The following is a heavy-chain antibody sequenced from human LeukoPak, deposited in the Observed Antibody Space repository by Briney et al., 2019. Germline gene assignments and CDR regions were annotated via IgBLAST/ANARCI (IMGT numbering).Heavy chain of an antibody. CDR3: ARHHDSSGFLDAFDI. Sequence: GESLKISCKGSGYSFTSYWIGWVRQMPGKGLEWMGIIYPGDSDTRYSPSFQGQVTISADKSISTAYLQWSSLKASDTAMYYCARHHDSSGFLDAFDIWGQGTMVTVSS. D-gene: IGHD3-22*01. CDR2: IYPGDSDT. V-gene: IGHV5-51*01. J-gene: IGHJ3*02. CDR1: GYSFTSYW.